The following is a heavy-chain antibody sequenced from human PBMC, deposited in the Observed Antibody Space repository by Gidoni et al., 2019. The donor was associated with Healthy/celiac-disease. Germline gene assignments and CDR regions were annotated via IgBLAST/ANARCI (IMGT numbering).Heavy chain of an antibody. V-gene: IGHV4-34*01. D-gene: IGHD5-12*01. CDR1: GGSFSGYY. CDR3: AIGGLRNAFDI. CDR2: INHSGRT. J-gene: IGHJ3*02. Sequence: QVQLLPWVAGRLKPSETLSLTSAVYGGSFSGYYWSWIRQPPGKGLEWIGEINHSGRTNYNPSLKSRVTISVDTSKNQFSLKLSSVTAADTAVYYCAIGGLRNAFDIWGQGTMVTVSS.